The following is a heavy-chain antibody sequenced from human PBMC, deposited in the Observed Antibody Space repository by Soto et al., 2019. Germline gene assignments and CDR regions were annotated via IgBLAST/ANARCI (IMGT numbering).Heavy chain of an antibody. V-gene: IGHV1-69*01. CDR1: GGTFSSYA. CDR3: ARGPLTTGYSSSWYFFDY. D-gene: IGHD6-13*01. CDR2: IIPIFGTA. Sequence: QVQLVQSGAEVKKPGSSVKVSCKASGGTFSSYAISWVRQAPGQGLEWMGGIIPIFGTANYAQKFQGRVTITADESTSTAYMELSSLRSEDTAVYYCARGPLTTGYSSSWYFFDYWGQGTLVTVSS. J-gene: IGHJ4*02.